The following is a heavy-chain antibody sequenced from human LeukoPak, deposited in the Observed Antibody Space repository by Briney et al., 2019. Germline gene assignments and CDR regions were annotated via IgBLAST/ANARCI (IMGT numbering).Heavy chain of an antibody. CDR1: GYTFTGYY. CDR2: INPNSGGT. Sequence: ASVKVSCKASGYTFTGYYMHWVRQAPGQGLEWMGWINPNSGGTNYAQKFQGRVTMTRDTFISTAYMELSRLRSDDTAVYYCARDPYMTTVTTPGYWGQGTLVTVSS. CDR3: ARDPYMTTVTTPGY. V-gene: IGHV1-2*02. D-gene: IGHD4-17*01. J-gene: IGHJ4*02.